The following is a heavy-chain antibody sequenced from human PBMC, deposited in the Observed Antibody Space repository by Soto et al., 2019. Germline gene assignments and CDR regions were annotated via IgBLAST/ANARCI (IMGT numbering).Heavy chain of an antibody. CDR3: ASSLDRGYEEY. J-gene: IGHJ4*02. CDR1: GFTVSSNY. V-gene: IGHV3-66*01. CDR2: IYSGGST. D-gene: IGHD5-12*01. Sequence: EVQLVESGGGLVQPGGSLRLSCAASGFTVSSNYMSWVRQAPGKGLEWVSVIYSGGSTYYADSVKGRFTISRDNSKNTLDLQMNSLRAEETAWDFCASSLDRGYEEYWGQGTLVTVSS.